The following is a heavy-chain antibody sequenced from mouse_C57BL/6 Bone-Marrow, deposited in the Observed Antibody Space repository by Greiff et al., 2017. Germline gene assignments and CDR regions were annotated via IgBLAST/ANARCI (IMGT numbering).Heavy chain of an antibody. CDR3: ARIPLY. D-gene: IGHD6-1*01. CDR1: GFTFSSYG. CDR2: ISSGGSYT. J-gene: IGHJ2*01. V-gene: IGHV5-6*01. Sequence: EVQLVESGGDLVKPGGSLKLSCAASGFTFSSYGMSWVRQTPDKRLEWVATISSGGSYTYYPDSVKGRFTISRDNAKNTLYLQMSSLKSEDTAMYYCARIPLYWGQGTTLTVSS.